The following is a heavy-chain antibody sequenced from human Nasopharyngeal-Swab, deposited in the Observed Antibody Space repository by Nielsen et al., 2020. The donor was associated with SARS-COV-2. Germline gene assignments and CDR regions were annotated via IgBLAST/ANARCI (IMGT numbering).Heavy chain of an antibody. CDR1: GFTFSSYA. Sequence: GESLKISCAASGFTFSSYAMSWVRQAPGKGLEWVSAISGSGGSTYYADSVKGRFTISRDNSKNTLYLQMNSLRAEDTAVYYCAKTLAPRGYFDYWGQGTLVTFSS. CDR2: ISGSGGST. D-gene: IGHD3-10*01. CDR3: AKTLAPRGYFDY. J-gene: IGHJ4*02. V-gene: IGHV3-23*01.